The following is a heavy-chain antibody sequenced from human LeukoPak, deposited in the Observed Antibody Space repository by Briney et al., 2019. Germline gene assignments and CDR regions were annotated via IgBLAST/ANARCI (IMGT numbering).Heavy chain of an antibody. Sequence: GGSLRLSCAASGFAFSTYWMSWVRQAPGKGLEWVAVISNDGINRYYADSVKGRFTISRDNSENTLYLQMNGLRAEDTAVYYCVMTTVTLNYWGQGTLVTVSS. J-gene: IGHJ4*02. CDR1: GFAFSTYW. D-gene: IGHD4-17*01. CDR3: VMTTVTLNY. CDR2: ISNDGINR. V-gene: IGHV3-30*03.